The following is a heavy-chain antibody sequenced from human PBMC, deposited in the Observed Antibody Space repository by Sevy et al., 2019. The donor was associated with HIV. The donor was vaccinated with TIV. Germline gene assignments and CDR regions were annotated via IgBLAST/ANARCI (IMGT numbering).Heavy chain of an antibody. Sequence: GGSLRLSCAASRFIFNDYGMHWVRQAPGKGLEWVSYIRSSSNDIYYADSVKGRFTISRDNAKNSLYLQMNSLRAEDTAVYYCARKMELLVPDYWGQGTLVTVSS. CDR1: RFIFNDYG. J-gene: IGHJ4*02. CDR2: IRSSSNDI. D-gene: IGHD2-21*02. CDR3: ARKMELLVPDY. V-gene: IGHV3-21*01.